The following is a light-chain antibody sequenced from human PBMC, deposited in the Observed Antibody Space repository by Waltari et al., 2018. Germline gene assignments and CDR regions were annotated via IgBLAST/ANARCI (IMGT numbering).Light chain of an antibody. J-gene: IGLJ2*01. CDR3: SSYRASSTLVV. Sequence: QSAPTQPAPVSGSPGQAITISCTGTSTDAGAYNFVSSYHHHPGKAPKHLIYRASYPPSGVSSRFSCAKSGNTASLTISGLQAEDEGDYYCSSYRASSTLVVFGGGTKLTVL. V-gene: IGLV2-14*03. CDR1: STDAGAYNF. CDR2: RAS.